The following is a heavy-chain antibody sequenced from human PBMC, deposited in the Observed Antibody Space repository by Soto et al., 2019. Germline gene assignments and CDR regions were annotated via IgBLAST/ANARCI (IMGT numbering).Heavy chain of an antibody. CDR3: ARGLAVAPNDY. D-gene: IGHD6-19*01. CDR2: IYYSGST. CDR1: GGSISSSSYY. V-gene: IGHV4-61*05. J-gene: IGHJ4*02. Sequence: SETLSLTCTVSGGSISSSSYYWGWIRQPPGKGLEWIGYIYYSGSTNYNPSLKSRVTISVDTSKNQFSLKLSSVTAADTAVYYCARGLAVAPNDYWGQGTLVTVSS.